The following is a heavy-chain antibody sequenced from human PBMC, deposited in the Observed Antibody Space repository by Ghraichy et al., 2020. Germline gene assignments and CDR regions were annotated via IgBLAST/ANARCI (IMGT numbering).Heavy chain of an antibody. CDR3: ARGYYDILTGYQNDAFDI. V-gene: IGHV4-59*01. CDR2: IYYSGST. CDR1: GGSISSYY. D-gene: IGHD3-9*01. J-gene: IGHJ3*02. Sequence: SETLSLTCTVSGGSISSYYWSWIRQPPGKGLEWIGYIYYSGSTNYNPSLKSRVTISVDTSKNQFSLKLSSVTAADTAVYYCARGYYDILTGYQNDAFDIWGQGTMVTVSS.